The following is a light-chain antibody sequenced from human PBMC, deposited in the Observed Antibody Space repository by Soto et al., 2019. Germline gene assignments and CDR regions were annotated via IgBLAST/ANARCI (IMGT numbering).Light chain of an antibody. CDR3: SSYSGTNYHYV. Sequence: QSVLTQPTSASGSFGQSGTISCTGTSSDVGGYNYVSWYQQHPGKAPKLMIYGVSERPSGVPDRFSGSKSGNTASLTVSGLQADDEADYYCSSYSGTNYHYVFGTGTKVTVL. CDR2: GVS. J-gene: IGLJ1*01. CDR1: SSDVGGYNY. V-gene: IGLV2-8*01.